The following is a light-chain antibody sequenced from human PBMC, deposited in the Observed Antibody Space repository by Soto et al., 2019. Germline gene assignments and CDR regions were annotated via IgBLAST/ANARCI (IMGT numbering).Light chain of an antibody. CDR3: QQYDRSPPWT. J-gene: IGKJ1*01. CDR1: QILSSNY. V-gene: IGKV3-20*01. CDR2: GAS. Sequence: EIVLTQSPGTLSLSPGERATLSCRASQILSSNYLAWYQQKPGQAPRLLIHGASSRATGIPDRFSGSGSGTDFTLTISSLEPEDFAVYYCQQYDRSPPWTFGQGTKVEIK.